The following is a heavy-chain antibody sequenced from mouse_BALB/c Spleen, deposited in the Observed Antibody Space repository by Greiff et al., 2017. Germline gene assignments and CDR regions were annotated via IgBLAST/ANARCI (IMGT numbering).Heavy chain of an antibody. CDR2: IRLKSNNYAT. Sequence: EVKLMESGGGLVQPGGSMKLSCVASGFTFSNYWMNWVRQSPEKGLEWVAEIRLKSNNYATHYAESVKGRFTISRDDSKSSVYLQMNNLRAEDTGIYYCTRGDGYFDYWGQGTTLTVSS. V-gene: IGHV6-6*02. CDR1: GFTFSNYW. J-gene: IGHJ2*01. D-gene: IGHD3-3*01. CDR3: TRGDGYFDY.